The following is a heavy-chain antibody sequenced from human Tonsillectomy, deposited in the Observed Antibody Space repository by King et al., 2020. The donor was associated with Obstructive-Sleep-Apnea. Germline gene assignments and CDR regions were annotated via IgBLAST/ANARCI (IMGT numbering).Heavy chain of an antibody. Sequence: QLQESGPGLVKPSETLSLTCTVSGGSISSYYWSWIRQPPGKGLEWIGYIYYSGSTNYNPSLKRRVTISVDTSKNQFSLKLSSVTAADTAVYYCARVAYSSGWYGGGSVDYWGQGTLVTVSS. D-gene: IGHD6-19*01. CDR3: ARVAYSSGWYGGGSVDY. J-gene: IGHJ4*02. CDR2: IYYSGST. V-gene: IGHV4-59*01. CDR1: GGSISSYY.